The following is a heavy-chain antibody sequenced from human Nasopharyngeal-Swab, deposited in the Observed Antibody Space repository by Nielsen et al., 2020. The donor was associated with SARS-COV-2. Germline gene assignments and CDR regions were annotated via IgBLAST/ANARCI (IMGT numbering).Heavy chain of an antibody. CDR2: IDWDDDK. Sequence: WIRQPPGKALEWLALIDWDDDKYYSTSLKTRLTISKDTSKTQVVLTMTNMDPVDTATYYCARIPPLDYYFDYWGQGTLVTVSS. V-gene: IGHV2-70*01. CDR3: ARIPPLDYYFDY. D-gene: IGHD3/OR15-3a*01. J-gene: IGHJ4*02.